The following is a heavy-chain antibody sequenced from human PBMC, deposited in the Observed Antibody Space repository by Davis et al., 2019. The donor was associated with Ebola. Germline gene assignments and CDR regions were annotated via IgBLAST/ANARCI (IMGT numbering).Heavy chain of an antibody. V-gene: IGHV4-4*02. J-gene: IGHJ4*02. CDR3: AISTSGNFDY. CDR1: GGSLSSSSW. CDR2: IYYGGST. Sequence: PSETLSPTCAVPGGSLSSSSWWSWVRQSPGKGLEWIGQIYYGGSTNYIPSLKSRVTISVDTAKNQFFLQLTSVTAADTAMYYCAISTSGNFDYWGQGTLVTVSS. D-gene: IGHD5-12*01.